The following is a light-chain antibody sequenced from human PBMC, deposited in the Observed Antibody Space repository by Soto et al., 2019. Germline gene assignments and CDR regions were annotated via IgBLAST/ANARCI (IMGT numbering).Light chain of an antibody. V-gene: IGLV2-14*01. CDR1: SSDIGAYDY. J-gene: IGLJ1*01. CDR3: FSFTSTSTHG. CDR2: EVN. Sequence: SVLTQPASLSGSPGQSITISCTGTSSDIGAYDYVSWLQQHPGKAPKLMISEVNNRPSGVSNRFSGSKSGNTAYLTISGLQVEDEAEYFRFSFTSTSTHGFGNGPKVTV.